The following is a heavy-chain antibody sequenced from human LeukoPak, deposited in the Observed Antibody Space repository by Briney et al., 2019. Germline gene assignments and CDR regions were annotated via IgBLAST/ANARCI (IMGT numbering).Heavy chain of an antibody. V-gene: IGHV4-34*01. J-gene: IGHJ4*02. Sequence: SETLSLTCAVYGGSFSGYYWIWIRQPPGKGLEWIGEINHSGSTNYNPSLKSRVTISVDTSTKQFSLKLSSVTAADTAVYYCASRYNWNYGVHWGQGTLVTVSS. CDR3: ASRYNWNYGVH. D-gene: IGHD1-7*01. CDR1: GGSFSGYY. CDR2: INHSGST.